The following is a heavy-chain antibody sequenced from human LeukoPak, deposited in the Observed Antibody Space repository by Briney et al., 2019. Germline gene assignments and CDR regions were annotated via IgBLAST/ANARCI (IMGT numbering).Heavy chain of an antibody. J-gene: IGHJ3*02. CDR2: INHSGST. Sequence: SETLSLTCAVYGGSFSGYYWSWIRQPPGKGLEWIGEINHSGSTNYNPSLKSRVTISVDTSKNQFSLKLSSVTAADTAVYYCARGPGYSSSDGAFDIWGQGTMVTVSS. CDR1: GGSFSGYY. CDR3: ARGPGYSSSDGAFDI. V-gene: IGHV4-34*01. D-gene: IGHD6-13*01.